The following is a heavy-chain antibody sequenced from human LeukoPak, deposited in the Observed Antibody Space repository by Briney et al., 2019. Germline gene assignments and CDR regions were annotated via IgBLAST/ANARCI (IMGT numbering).Heavy chain of an antibody. D-gene: IGHD6-6*01. J-gene: IGHJ4*02. V-gene: IGHV4-39*01. CDR1: GGSISSSSYY. CDR2: IYYSGST. CDR3: ARHDPRGEPARLGFFDY. Sequence: PSETLSLTCTVSGGSISSSSYYWGWIRQPPGKGLEWIGSIYYSGSTYYNPSLKSRVTISVDTSKNQFSLNLSSVTAADTAVYYCARHDPRGEPARLGFFDYWGQGTLVTVPS.